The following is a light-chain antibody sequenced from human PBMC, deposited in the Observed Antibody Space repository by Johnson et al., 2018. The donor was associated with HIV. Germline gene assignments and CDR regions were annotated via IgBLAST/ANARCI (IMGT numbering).Light chain of an antibody. CDR1: SSNIGNNY. CDR3: GTLDSSLSAHYV. J-gene: IGLJ1*01. Sequence: QSVLTQPPSVSAAPGQKVTISCSGSSSNIGNNYVSWYQQLPGTAPKLLIYENNKRPSGIPDRFSGSKSGTSATLGITGLQTGDEADYYCGTLDSSLSAHYVFGTGTKVTVL. CDR2: ENN. V-gene: IGLV1-51*02.